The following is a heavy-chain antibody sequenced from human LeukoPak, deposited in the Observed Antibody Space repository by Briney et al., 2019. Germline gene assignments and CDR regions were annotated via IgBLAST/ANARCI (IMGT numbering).Heavy chain of an antibody. J-gene: IGHJ5*02. CDR1: GYSFASYW. V-gene: IGHV5-51*01. CDR2: IYPGDSDT. D-gene: IGHD6-6*01. CDR3: ARSWQLGEPNWFDP. Sequence: PGESLKISCKGSGYSFASYWIGWVRQKPGIGLEWMGIIYPGDSDTRYSPSFQGQVTISADKSISTAYLQWSSLKASDTAMYYCARSWQLGEPNWFDPWGQGTLVTVSS.